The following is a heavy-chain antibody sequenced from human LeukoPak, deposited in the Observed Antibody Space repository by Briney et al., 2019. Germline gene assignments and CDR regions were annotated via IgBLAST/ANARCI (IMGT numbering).Heavy chain of an antibody. CDR1: GSTFSTYW. CDR2: INGDGGSR. Sequence: GGSLRLSCAASGSTFSTYWMHWVRQAPGKGLVWVSRINGDGGSRNYADSVKGRFTISRDNAKNSLYLQMSSLRAEDTAVYYCARVTLSGYAEIDYWGQGTLVTVSS. V-gene: IGHV3-74*01. D-gene: IGHD5-12*01. CDR3: ARVTLSGYAEIDY. J-gene: IGHJ4*02.